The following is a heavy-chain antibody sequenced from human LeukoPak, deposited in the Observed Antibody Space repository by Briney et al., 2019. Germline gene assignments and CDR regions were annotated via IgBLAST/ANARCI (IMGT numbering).Heavy chain of an antibody. Sequence: GGPLRLSCAASGFTFSSFGMHWVRQAPGKGLEWVAVISYDGSNTYYADSVKGRFTTSRDNSKNTVYLQMNSLRAEDTAVYYCARGMSATSGYLELEYWGQGALVTVST. V-gene: IGHV3-30*03. D-gene: IGHD3-22*01. J-gene: IGHJ4*02. CDR2: ISYDGSNT. CDR1: GFTFSSFG. CDR3: ARGMSATSGYLELEY.